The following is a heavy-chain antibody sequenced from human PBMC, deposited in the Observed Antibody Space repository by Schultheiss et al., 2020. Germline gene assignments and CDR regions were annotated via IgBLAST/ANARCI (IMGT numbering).Heavy chain of an antibody. Sequence: GGSLRLSCAASGFTFSSYSMNWVRQAPGKGLEWISYITSSGNDIYYVDSVKGRFTMSRDNTKNSLFLQMNSLRAEDTAMYYCARELHDTALVTGAFDIWGQGTLVTVSS. CDR3: ARELHDTALVTGAFDI. CDR1: GFTFSSYS. D-gene: IGHD5-18*01. CDR2: ITSSGNDI. J-gene: IGHJ3*02. V-gene: IGHV3-21*05.